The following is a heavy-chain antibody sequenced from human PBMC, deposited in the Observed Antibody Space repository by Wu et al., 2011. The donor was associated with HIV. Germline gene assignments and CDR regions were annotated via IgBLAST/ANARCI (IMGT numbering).Heavy chain of an antibody. D-gene: IGHD3-10*01. CDR3: AGSPYTYGSFPAFDS. Sequence: QVQLVQVWGLTVNEAWVLGEGLLQGFWSHLQQLCNQLGATGPGQGLDGWEGSSLSFGTTIYAQKFQGRVTMTEDTSTDTAYMELNSLRSEDTAVYYCAGSPYTYGSFPAFDSWGQGTQVTVSS. CDR2: SSLSFGTT. V-gene: IGHV1-69*14. J-gene: IGHJ4*02. CDR1: SHLQQLC.